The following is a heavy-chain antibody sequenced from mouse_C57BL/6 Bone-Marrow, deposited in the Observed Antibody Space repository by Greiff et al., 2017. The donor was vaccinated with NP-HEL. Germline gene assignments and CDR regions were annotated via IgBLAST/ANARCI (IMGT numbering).Heavy chain of an antibody. CDR3: ARHALYDGYYLWALDY. CDR1: EYAFPSPD. Sequence: EVHLVESGGGLVQPGESLKLSCESNEYAFPSPDMSWVRKTPEKRLELVAAFNSDGGSTSSPNTMGGRFIISRDNTTKTLYLQMSSLRSQHTALYYGARHALYDGYYLWALDYWGQGTSVTVSS. D-gene: IGHD2-3*01. J-gene: IGHJ4*01. V-gene: IGHV5-2*01. CDR2: FNSDGGST.